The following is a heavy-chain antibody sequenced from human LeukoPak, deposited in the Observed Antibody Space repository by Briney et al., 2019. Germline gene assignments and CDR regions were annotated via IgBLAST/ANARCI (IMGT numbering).Heavy chain of an antibody. J-gene: IGHJ5*02. Sequence: ASVRVSCKTSGYSFTDYYIHWVRQAPGQGLEWMGWINTKSGRTSSARKFQGRVTMTRDPSITTVYMDMAWLTADDTAIYFCARADFIDAGPYLIGPWGQGTLVTVSS. CDR2: INTKSGRT. CDR3: ARADFIDAGPYLIGP. CDR1: GYSFTDYY. V-gene: IGHV1-2*02. D-gene: IGHD3-3*01.